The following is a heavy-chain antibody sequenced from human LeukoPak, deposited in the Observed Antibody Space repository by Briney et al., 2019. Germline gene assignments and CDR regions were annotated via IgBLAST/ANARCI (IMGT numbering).Heavy chain of an antibody. CDR2: IKQDGCER. Sequence: HSGGSLRLSCAASGFTFSSYWRSWVRQAPGKGLEWVANIKQDGCERYYVDSVKGRFTISRDNAKNSLYLQMNSLRAEDTAVYYCAREMVRGLAFDYWGQGTLVTVSS. J-gene: IGHJ4*02. D-gene: IGHD3-10*01. V-gene: IGHV3-7*03. CDR1: GFTFSSYW. CDR3: AREMVRGLAFDY.